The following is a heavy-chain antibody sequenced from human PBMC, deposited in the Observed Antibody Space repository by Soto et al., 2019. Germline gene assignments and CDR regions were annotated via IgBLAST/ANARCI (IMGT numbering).Heavy chain of an antibody. D-gene: IGHD1-1*01. Sequence: XASLSLTCTVCGGCFSGYYWSWIRQPPGKGLEWIGYIYYSVSTNYNPSLKSRVTISVDTSKNQFSLKLSSVTAADTAVYYCAKLGGHNWNVLQCYGTDVWGQGTTVTVSS. CDR2: IYYSVST. J-gene: IGHJ6*02. V-gene: IGHV4-59*01. CDR3: AKLGGHNWNVLQCYGTDV. CDR1: GGCFSGYY.